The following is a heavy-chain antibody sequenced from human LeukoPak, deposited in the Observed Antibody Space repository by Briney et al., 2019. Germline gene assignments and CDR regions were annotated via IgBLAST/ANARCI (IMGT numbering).Heavy chain of an antibody. CDR2: MNPNSGNT. D-gene: IGHD6-19*01. J-gene: IGHJ4*02. Sequence: ASVKVSCKASGYTFTSYDINWVRQATGQGLEWIGWMNPNSGNTGYARKFQGRVTMTRSTSISTAYMELSTLRSEDTAVYYCARGSRVAVTGNSPYSLLGGYWGQGTLVTVSS. V-gene: IGHV1-8*01. CDR3: ARGSRVAVTGNSPYSLLGGY. CDR1: GYTFTSYD.